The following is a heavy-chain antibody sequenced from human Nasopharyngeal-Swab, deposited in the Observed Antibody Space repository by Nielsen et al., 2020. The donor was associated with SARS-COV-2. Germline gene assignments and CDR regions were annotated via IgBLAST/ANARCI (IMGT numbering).Heavy chain of an antibody. CDR3: ARDGTSQYYDILTGSGRDYYYYYMDV. Sequence: WVRQAPGQRLEWMGWINAGNGNTKYSQKFQGRVTITRDTSASTAYMELSSLRSEDTAVYYCARDGTSQYYDILTGSGRDYYYYYMDVWGKGTTVTVSS. V-gene: IGHV1-3*01. CDR2: INAGNGNT. J-gene: IGHJ6*03. D-gene: IGHD3-9*01.